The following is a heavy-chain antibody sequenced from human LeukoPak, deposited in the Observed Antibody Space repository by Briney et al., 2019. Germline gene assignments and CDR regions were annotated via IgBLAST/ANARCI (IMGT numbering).Heavy chain of an antibody. CDR2: INPTGGST. V-gene: IGHV1-46*01. CDR3: ARDGRPDCTNGVCYISWFDP. CDR1: GYTFTSHY. D-gene: IGHD2-8*01. J-gene: IGHJ5*02. Sequence: ASVKVSCKASGYTFTSHYMHWVRQAPGQGLEWMGIINPTGGSTTYAQKFQGRVAMTRDTSTSTVYMELSSLGSEDTAVYYCARDGRPDCTNGVCYISWFDPWGQGTLVTVSS.